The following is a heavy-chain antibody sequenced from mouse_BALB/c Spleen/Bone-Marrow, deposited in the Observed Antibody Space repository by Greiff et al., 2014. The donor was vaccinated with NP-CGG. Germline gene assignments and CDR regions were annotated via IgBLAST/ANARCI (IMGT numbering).Heavy chain of an antibody. V-gene: IGHV5-9-3*01. Sequence: EVQLVESGGGLVKPGGSLKLSCAASGFTFSSYAMSWVRQTPEKRLEWVATISSGGSYTYYADSVKGRFTISRDTAKNTLYLQMSSLRSGDTAIYYCARQDYYGSSPHWYFDVWGAGTTVTVSS. CDR1: GFTFSSYA. CDR2: ISSGGSYT. CDR3: ARQDYYGSSPHWYFDV. J-gene: IGHJ1*01. D-gene: IGHD1-1*01.